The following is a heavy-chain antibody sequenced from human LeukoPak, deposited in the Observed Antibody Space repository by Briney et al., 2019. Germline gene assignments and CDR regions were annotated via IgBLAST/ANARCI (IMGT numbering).Heavy chain of an antibody. CDR3: ARANGGLWFGELTYGYPMGDY. V-gene: IGHV1-46*01. CDR1: GYTFTSYY. CDR2: INPSGGST. Sequence: ASVKVSCKASGYTFTSYYMHWVRQAPGQGLEWMGIINPSGGSTSYAQKFQGRVTMTRDTSTSTAYMELRSLRSDDTAVYYCARANGGLWFGELTYGYPMGDYWGQGTLVTVSS. J-gene: IGHJ4*02. D-gene: IGHD3-10*01.